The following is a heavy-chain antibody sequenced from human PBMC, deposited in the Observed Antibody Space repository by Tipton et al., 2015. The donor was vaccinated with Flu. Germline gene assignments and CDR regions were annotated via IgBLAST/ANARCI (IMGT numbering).Heavy chain of an antibody. Sequence: TLSLTCAVSGGSLSSYYWSWLRQPAGKGLEWIGRISHSGSTNYNASLNGRVIMSVDPSKGQLSLRLSSATAADTAKYYCARDLRGYSGYTGGDAFDVWGQGTVVTVSS. CDR1: GGSLSSYY. CDR3: ARDLRGYSGYTGGDAFDV. CDR2: ISHSGST. J-gene: IGHJ3*01. V-gene: IGHV4-4*07. D-gene: IGHD5-12*01.